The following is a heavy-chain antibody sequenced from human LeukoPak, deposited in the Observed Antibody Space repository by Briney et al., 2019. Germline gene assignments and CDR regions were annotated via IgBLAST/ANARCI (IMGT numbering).Heavy chain of an antibody. V-gene: IGHV3-21*01. Sequence: PGGSLRLSCTTSGFSFRDYGITWVRQAPGKGLEWVSAITRGSAHIYHADSLKGRFTISGDHSTNSVHLQMDSLRVDDTAVYYCARGALVGTVYFFDYWGPGTVVTVSS. D-gene: IGHD1-26*01. J-gene: IGHJ4*02. CDR2: ITRGSAHI. CDR3: ARGALVGTVYFFDY. CDR1: GFSFRDYG.